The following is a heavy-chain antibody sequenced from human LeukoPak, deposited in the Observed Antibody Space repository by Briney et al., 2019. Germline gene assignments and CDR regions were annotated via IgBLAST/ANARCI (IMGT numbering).Heavy chain of an antibody. Sequence: SETLSLTCTVSGGSISSYYWSWIRQPPGKGLEWIGCIYYSGSTNYNPSLKSRVTISVDTSKNQFSLKLSSVTAADTAVYYCARVYYYGSGSYQHYYYYYYMDVWGKGTTVTISS. D-gene: IGHD3-10*01. J-gene: IGHJ6*03. V-gene: IGHV4-59*01. CDR1: GGSISSYY. CDR3: ARVYYYGSGSYQHYYYYYYMDV. CDR2: IYYSGST.